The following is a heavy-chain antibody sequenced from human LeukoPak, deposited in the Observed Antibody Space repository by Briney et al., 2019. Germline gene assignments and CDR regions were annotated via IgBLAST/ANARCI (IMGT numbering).Heavy chain of an antibody. CDR3: ARLTTGNNCFDP. D-gene: IGHD4-11*01. CDR2: ICWDDDK. CDR1: GFSLNTRGVC. J-gene: IGHJ5*02. V-gene: IGHV2-5*02. Sequence: SGPTLVNPTETLTLTCTFSGFSLNTRGVCVGWIRQSPGKALEWLALICWDDDKRYSPSLKSRLTITKDTYKNHVVLTMTNMDPVDTATYYCARLTTGNNCFDPWGQGTLVTVSS.